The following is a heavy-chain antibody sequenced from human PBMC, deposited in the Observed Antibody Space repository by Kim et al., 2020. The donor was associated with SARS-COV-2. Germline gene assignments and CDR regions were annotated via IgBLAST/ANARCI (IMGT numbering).Heavy chain of an antibody. CDR1: GFTFSGSA. CDR3: TRSYYDSSGYYPGWWFDP. Sequence: GGSLRLSCAASGFTFSGSAMHWVRQASGKGLEWVGRIRSKANSYATAYAASVKGRFTISRDDSKNTAYLQMNSLKTEDTAVYYCTRSYYDSSGYYPGWWFDPWGQGTLVTVSS. CDR2: IRSKANSYAT. J-gene: IGHJ5*02. V-gene: IGHV3-73*01. D-gene: IGHD3-22*01.